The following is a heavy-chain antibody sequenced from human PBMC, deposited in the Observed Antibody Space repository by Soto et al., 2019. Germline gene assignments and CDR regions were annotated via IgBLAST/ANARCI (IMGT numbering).Heavy chain of an antibody. Sequence: EVQLVESGGGLVKPGGSLRLSCAASGFIFSSYSMNWVRQAQGKGLEWVSSISSSSSYIYYADSVKGRFTISRDNAKNSLYLHMNSLRAEDTAVYYCARPPPRGPWELLPDYWGQGTLVTVSS. J-gene: IGHJ4*02. D-gene: IGHD1-26*01. CDR3: ARPPPRGPWELLPDY. V-gene: IGHV3-21*01. CDR2: ISSSSSYI. CDR1: GFIFSSYS.